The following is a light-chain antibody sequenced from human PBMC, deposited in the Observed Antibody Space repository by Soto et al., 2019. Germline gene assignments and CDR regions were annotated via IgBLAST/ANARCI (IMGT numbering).Light chain of an antibody. CDR1: QNVNKY. CDR3: QQYGSSPPT. J-gene: IGKJ1*01. V-gene: IGKV3-11*01. Sequence: EIVLTQSPATLSLSPGERATLSCRASQNVNKYLAWFQQKPGQPPRLLIHEVSNRATGIPARFSGGGSGTDFTLTISSVEPEDSAVYFCQQYGSSPPTFGQGTKVEIK. CDR2: EVS.